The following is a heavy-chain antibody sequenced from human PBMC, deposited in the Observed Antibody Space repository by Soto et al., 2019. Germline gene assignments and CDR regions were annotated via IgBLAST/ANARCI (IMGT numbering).Heavy chain of an antibody. CDR3: ATAIAATGPADS. D-gene: IGHD6-13*01. V-gene: IGHV1-18*01. J-gene: IGHJ4*02. CDR2: IGGYNGNT. CDR1: GYTFSNNG. Sequence: VQSGGEVKKPGASVKVSCKASGYTFSNNGFTWVRQAPGQGLEWMGWIGGYNGNTNYAPKFQGRVTMTADTSTSTAHMELRGLRSDDTAVYYCATAIAATGPADSWGQGTVVTVSS.